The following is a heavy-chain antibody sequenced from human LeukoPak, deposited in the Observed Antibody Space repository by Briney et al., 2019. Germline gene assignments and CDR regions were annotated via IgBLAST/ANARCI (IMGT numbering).Heavy chain of an antibody. V-gene: IGHV4-34*01. D-gene: IGHD3-3*01. CDR2: INHSGST. J-gene: IGHJ5*02. Sequence: SETLSLTCAVYGGSFSGYYWSWIRQPPGKGLEWIGEINHSGSTNYNPSLKSRVTISVDTSKNQFSLRLSSVTAADTAVYYCARGAGVNYDFWSGYPRPWFDPWGQGTLVTVSS. CDR1: GGSFSGYY. CDR3: ARGAGVNYDFWSGYPRPWFDP.